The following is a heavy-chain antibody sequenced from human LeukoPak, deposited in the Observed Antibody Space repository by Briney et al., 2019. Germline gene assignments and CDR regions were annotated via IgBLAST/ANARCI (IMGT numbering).Heavy chain of an antibody. CDR2: IYYSGST. Sequence: SETLSLTCTVSGGSISSYYWSWIRQPPGKGLEWNANIYYSGSTSYNPSLKSRVTISVDTSKHQFSLKLRSVTAADTAVYYCARDLVRLGYYYHAMDVWGQGTTVTVSS. CDR3: ARDLVRLGYYYHAMDV. CDR1: GGSISSYY. D-gene: IGHD2-8*02. J-gene: IGHJ6*02. V-gene: IGHV4-59*01.